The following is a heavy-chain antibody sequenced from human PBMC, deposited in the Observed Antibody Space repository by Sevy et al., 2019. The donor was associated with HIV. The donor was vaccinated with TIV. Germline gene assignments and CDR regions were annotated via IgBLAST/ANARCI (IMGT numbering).Heavy chain of an antibody. D-gene: IGHD2-21*01. V-gene: IGHV3-53*01. CDR1: GFILRSNY. Sequence: GALRLSCAVSGFILRSNYMIWVRQAPGKGLEWVSIIYSGRNTYYADSVKGRFTNSRDISKNTLYLQMNSLRAEDTAVYYCVSDLGVDYYGMDVWGQGTTVTVSS. J-gene: IGHJ6*02. CDR3: VSDLGVDYYGMDV. CDR2: IYSGRNT.